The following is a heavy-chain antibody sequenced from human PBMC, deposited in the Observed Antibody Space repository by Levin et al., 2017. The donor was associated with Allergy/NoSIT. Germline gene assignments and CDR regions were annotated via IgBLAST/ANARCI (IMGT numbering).Heavy chain of an antibody. V-gene: IGHV4-39*07. J-gene: IGHJ4*02. CDR1: GGSISSTPYY. Sequence: SETLSLTCTVSGGSISSTPYYWGWIRQPPGKGLDWIGSIYYSGSTYYNPSLKSRVTISVDTSKNQFSLKLSSVTAADTAVYYCARDRRLLDYWGQGTLVTVSS. CDR3: ARDRRLLDY. CDR2: IYYSGST. D-gene: IGHD4-17*01.